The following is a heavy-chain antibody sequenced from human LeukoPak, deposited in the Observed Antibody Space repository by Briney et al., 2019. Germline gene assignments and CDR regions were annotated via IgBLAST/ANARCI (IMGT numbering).Heavy chain of an antibody. D-gene: IGHD2-15*01. CDR1: GGSLSPHY. V-gene: IGHV4-59*11. CDR3: ARETSRGDYSPDF. J-gene: IGHJ4*02. CDR2: IFHNGSP. Sequence: PSETLSLTCTVSGGSLSPHYWSWLRQSPGKGLEWIGYIFHNGSPNYNPSLKSRVTISLDTSKNQFSLKLNSVTAADTVIYYCARETSRGDYSPDFWGQGTLVTVSS.